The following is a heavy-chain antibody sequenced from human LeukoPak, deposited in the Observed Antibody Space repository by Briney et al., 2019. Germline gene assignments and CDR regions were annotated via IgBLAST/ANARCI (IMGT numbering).Heavy chain of an antibody. D-gene: IGHD6-19*01. Sequence: GGSLRLSCAASGFTFSSFAMNWVRQAPGKGLEWVSYITNNGTTIYYADSVKGRFTISRDNAENSLYLQMNSLRAEDTAIYYCARDQWLAYYYHGMDVWGQGTTVTVSS. CDR3: ARDQWLAYYYHGMDV. J-gene: IGHJ6*02. V-gene: IGHV3-48*03. CDR1: GFTFSSFA. CDR2: ITNNGTTI.